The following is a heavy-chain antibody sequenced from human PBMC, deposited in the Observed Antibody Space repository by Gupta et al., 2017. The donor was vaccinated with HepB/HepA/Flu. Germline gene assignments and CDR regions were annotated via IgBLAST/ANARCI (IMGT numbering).Heavy chain of an antibody. J-gene: IGHJ4*02. CDR3: AVGRVLYYFDY. CDR1: GGSFSGYY. CDR2: INHSGST. Sequence: QVQLQQWGAGLLKPSETLSLTCAAYGGSFSGYYWSWIRQPPGKGLEWIGEINHSGSTNYNPSLKSRVTISVDTSKNQFSLKLSSVTAADTAVYYCAVGRVLYYFDYWGQGTLVTVSS. D-gene: IGHD4/OR15-4a*01. V-gene: IGHV4-34*01.